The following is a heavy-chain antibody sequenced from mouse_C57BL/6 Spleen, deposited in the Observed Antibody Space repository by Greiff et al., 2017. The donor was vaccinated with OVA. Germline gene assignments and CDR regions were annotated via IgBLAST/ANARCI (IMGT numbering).Heavy chain of an antibody. CDR2: ISYDGSN. V-gene: IGHV3-6*01. Sequence: EVHLVESGPGLVKPSQSLSLTCSVTGYSITSGYYWNWIRQFPGNKLEWMGYISYDGSNNYNPSLKNRISITRDTSKKQFFLKLNSVTTEDTATYYCARGRLTGTGDYWGQGTTLTVSS. D-gene: IGHD4-1*01. J-gene: IGHJ2*01. CDR3: ARGRLTGTGDY. CDR1: GYSITSGYY.